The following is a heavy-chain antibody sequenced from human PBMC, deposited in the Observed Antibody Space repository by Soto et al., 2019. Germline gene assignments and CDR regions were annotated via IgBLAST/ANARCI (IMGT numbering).Heavy chain of an antibody. CDR2: IYYSGSA. Sequence: SETLSLTCTVSGDSISSGGYYWSWIRQFPGKGLEWIGYIYYSGSAYLNPSLESRLTLSVDTSKNQFSLRLSSVTAADTAVYYCARVTLDDYGGNAANFDHWGQGTLVTVSS. CDR3: ARVTLDDYGGNAANFDH. D-gene: IGHD4-17*01. J-gene: IGHJ4*02. CDR1: GDSISSGGYY. V-gene: IGHV4-31*03.